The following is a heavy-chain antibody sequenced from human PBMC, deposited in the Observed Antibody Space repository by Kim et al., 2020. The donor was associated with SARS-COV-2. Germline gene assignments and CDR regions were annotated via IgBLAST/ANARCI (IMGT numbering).Heavy chain of an antibody. Sequence: SETLSLTCTVSGGSISSSSYYWGWIRQPPGKGLEWIGSIYYSGSTYHNPSLKSRVTISVDTSKNQFSLKLSSVTAADTAVYYCAVLLWFGDQNWFDPWGQGTLVTVSS. D-gene: IGHD3-10*01. V-gene: IGHV4-39*01. CDR3: AVLLWFGDQNWFDP. CDR1: GGSISSSSYY. J-gene: IGHJ5*02. CDR2: IYYSGST.